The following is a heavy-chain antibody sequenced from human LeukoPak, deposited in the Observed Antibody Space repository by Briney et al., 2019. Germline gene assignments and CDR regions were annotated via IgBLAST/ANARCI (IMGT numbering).Heavy chain of an antibody. CDR2: INTNTGNP. J-gene: IGHJ4*02. V-gene: IGHV7-4-1*02. Sequence: ASVKVSCKASGYTFTGYYMHGVRQAPGQGLEWMGWINTNTGNPTYAQGFTGRFVFSLDTSVSTAYLQISSLKAEDTAIYYCARESGPILGLWSTVDYWGQGTLVTVSS. D-gene: IGHD5-18*01. CDR1: GYTFTGYY. CDR3: ARESGPILGLWSTVDY.